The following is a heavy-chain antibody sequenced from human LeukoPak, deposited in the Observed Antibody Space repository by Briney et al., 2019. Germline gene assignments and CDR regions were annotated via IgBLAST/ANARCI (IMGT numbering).Heavy chain of an antibody. CDR2: IKEDGNEK. CDR1: GFTFNSYW. V-gene: IGHV3-7*01. CDR3: ARGRDPAY. Sequence: GGSLRLSCAASGFTFNSYWMNWVRQAPGKGLEWVANIKEDGNEKYYVDSVKGRFTISRDNAKNSLFLQMNSLRAEDTAVYYCARGRDPAYWDQGTLVTVSS. J-gene: IGHJ4*02.